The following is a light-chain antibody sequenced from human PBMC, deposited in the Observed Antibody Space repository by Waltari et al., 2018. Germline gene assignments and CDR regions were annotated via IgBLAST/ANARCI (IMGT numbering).Light chain of an antibody. Sequence: DIVMTQSPDSLAVSLGERATINCKSSQSVLYSSNNNNYLAWYQQKPGQPPKLLIYWASTRESGVPDRFSGSGSGTDFTLTISSLQADDVAVYYCQQFYSTPQTFGPGTKVDIK. V-gene: IGKV4-1*01. CDR1: QSVLYSSNNNNY. CDR3: QQFYSTPQT. CDR2: WAS. J-gene: IGKJ3*01.